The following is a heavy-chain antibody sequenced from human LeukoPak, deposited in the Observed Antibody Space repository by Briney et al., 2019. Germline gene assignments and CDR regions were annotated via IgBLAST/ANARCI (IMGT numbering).Heavy chain of an antibody. V-gene: IGHV3-23*01. CDR2: ISGSGGST. CDR1: GFPISSYA. D-gene: IGHD1-26*01. Sequence: GGSLRLSCAVSGFPISSYAMSWVRQAPGKGLEWVSAISGSGGSTYYADSVKGRFTISRDNSKNTLYLQMNSLRAEDTAVYYCAKEVIVGVSFDYWGQGTLVTVSS. CDR3: AKEVIVGVSFDY. J-gene: IGHJ4*02.